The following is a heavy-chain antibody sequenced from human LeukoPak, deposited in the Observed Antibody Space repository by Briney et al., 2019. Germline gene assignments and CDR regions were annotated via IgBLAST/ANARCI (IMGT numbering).Heavy chain of an antibody. CDR2: ISSTGGTT. V-gene: IGHV3-23*01. Sequence: GGSLRLSCAASGFTFSSYAMSWVRQAPGKGLEWVSLISSTGGTTYYADSVKGRFTISRDNSENTLFLQMKSLGAEDTAVYYCAKGRIAPDDWGQGTLVAVSS. J-gene: IGHJ4*02. CDR1: GFTFSSYA. CDR3: AKGRIAPDD. D-gene: IGHD2-15*01.